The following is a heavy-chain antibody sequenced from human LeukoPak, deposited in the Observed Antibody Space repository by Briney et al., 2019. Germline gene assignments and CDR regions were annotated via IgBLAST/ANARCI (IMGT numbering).Heavy chain of an antibody. CDR2: IYYSGST. D-gene: IGHD6-13*01. V-gene: IGHV4-39*01. CDR1: GGSISSSSYY. CDR3: ARRGGKQYSSSWYNWFDP. Sequence: SETLSLTCTVSGGSISSSSYYWGWIRLPPGRGLEWIGSIYYSGSTYYNPSLKSRVTISVDTSKNQFSLKLSSVTAADTAVYYCARRGGKQYSSSWYNWFDPWGQGTLVTVSS. J-gene: IGHJ5*02.